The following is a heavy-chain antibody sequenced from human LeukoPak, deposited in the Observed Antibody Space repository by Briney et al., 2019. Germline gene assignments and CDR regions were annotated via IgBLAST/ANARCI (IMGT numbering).Heavy chain of an antibody. V-gene: IGHV4-38-2*02. J-gene: IGHJ4*02. D-gene: IGHD5-18*01. CDR1: GYSISTGYH. Sequence: PSETLSLTCTVSGYSISTGYHWGWIRHPPGKGLEWIGSIEYSGKTFYNPSLKSRVTVSFDTSKNQFSLKLTSVTAADTAVYFCVRGVTRGYIYADWGQGTLVTVSS. CDR2: IEYSGKT. CDR3: VRGVTRGYIYAD.